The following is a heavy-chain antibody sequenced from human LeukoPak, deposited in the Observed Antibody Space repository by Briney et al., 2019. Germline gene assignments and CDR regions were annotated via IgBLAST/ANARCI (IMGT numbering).Heavy chain of an antibody. V-gene: IGHV3-73*01. D-gene: IGHD1-26*01. CDR1: GFTFSAST. CDR2: IRGKANSYAT. CDR3: TRREAYMDV. Sequence: PGGSLRPSCAASGFTFSASTIHWVRQASGKGLEWVGRIRGKANSYATAYAASVKGRFTISRDDSKSTAYLQMNSLKTEDTAVYYCTRREAYMDVWGRGTTVTVSS. J-gene: IGHJ6*03.